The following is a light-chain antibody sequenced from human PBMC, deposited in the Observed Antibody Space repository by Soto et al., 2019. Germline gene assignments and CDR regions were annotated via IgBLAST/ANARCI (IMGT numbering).Light chain of an antibody. Sequence: EIVMTQSPATQSVSPGERATLSSRASQSVSSNLAWYQQKPGQAPRLLIYGASTRATGIPARFSGSRSGTEFTLTISSLQSEDFAVYYCQQYNNWPQTFGQGTKVEIK. CDR1: QSVSSN. CDR2: GAS. V-gene: IGKV3-15*01. J-gene: IGKJ1*01. CDR3: QQYNNWPQT.